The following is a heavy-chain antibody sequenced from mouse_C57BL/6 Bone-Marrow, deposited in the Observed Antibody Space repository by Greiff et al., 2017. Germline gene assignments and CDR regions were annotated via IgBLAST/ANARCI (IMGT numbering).Heavy chain of an antibody. J-gene: IGHJ2*01. V-gene: IGHV5-9*01. Sequence: DVMLVESGGGLVKPGGSLKLSCAASGFTFSSYTMSWVRQTPEKRLEWVATISGGGGNTYYPDSVKGRFNISRDNAKNTLYLQMRSLRSEYTALYYCARLSNPYFDYWGQGTTLTVSS. CDR3: ARLSNPYFDY. CDR2: ISGGGGNT. D-gene: IGHD2-5*01. CDR1: GFTFSSYT.